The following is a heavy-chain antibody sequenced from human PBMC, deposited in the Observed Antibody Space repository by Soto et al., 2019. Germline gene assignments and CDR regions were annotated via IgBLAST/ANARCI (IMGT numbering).Heavy chain of an antibody. CDR2: IIPILGIA. J-gene: IGHJ4*02. CDR1: GGTFSSYT. V-gene: IGHV1-69*02. D-gene: IGHD2-15*01. CDR3: ARGGYCSGGSCYCAY. Sequence: QVQLVQSGAEVKKPGSSVKVSCKASGGTFSSYTISWVRQAPGQGLEWMGRIIPILGIANYAQKFQGRVTITADKSTSTADMELSSLRSEDTAVYYCARGGYCSGGSCYCAYWGQGTLVTVSS.